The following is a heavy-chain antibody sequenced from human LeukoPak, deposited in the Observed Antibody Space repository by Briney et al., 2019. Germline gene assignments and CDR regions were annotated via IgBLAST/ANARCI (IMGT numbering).Heavy chain of an antibody. CDR1: GFTFSSYS. CDR3: ARDRSSLTRVTTYFDY. CDR2: ISSSSSYI. Sequence: PGGSLRLSCAASGFTFSSYSMNWVRQAPGKGLEWVSSISSSSSYIYYADSVKGRFTISRDNAKNSLYLQMNSLRAEDTAVYYCARDRSSLTRVTTYFDYWGQGTLVTVSS. D-gene: IGHD2-21*02. J-gene: IGHJ4*02. V-gene: IGHV3-21*01.